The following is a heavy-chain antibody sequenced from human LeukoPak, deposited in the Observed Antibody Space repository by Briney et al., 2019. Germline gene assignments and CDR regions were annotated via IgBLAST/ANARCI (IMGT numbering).Heavy chain of an antibody. CDR2: ISYDGSNK. Sequence: GGSLRLSCAASGFTFSSYAMHWVRQAPGKGLEWVAVISYDGSNKYYADSVKGRFTISRDNSKNTLYLQMNSLRAEDTAVYYCAREGPSPYYDILTGYPFDYWGQGTLVTVSS. CDR1: GFTFSSYA. D-gene: IGHD3-9*01. CDR3: AREGPSPYYDILTGYPFDY. V-gene: IGHV3-30*04. J-gene: IGHJ4*02.